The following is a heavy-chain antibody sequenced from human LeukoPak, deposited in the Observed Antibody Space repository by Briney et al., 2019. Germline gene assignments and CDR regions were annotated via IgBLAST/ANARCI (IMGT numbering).Heavy chain of an antibody. CDR1: GFTFNSYV. CDR2: IKQDGSEK. CDR3: ARLPDDYGDYKYFQH. Sequence: GGSLRLSCEVSGFTFNSYVMSWVRRAPGKGLEWVANIKQDGSEKYYVDSVKGRFTISRDNVKNSLYLQMNSLRAEDTAVYYCARLPDDYGDYKYFQHWGQGTLVTVSS. D-gene: IGHD4-17*01. J-gene: IGHJ1*01. V-gene: IGHV3-7*01.